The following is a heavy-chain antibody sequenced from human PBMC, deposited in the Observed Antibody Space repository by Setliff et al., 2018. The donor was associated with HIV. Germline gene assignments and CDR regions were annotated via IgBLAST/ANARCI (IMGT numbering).Heavy chain of an antibody. J-gene: IGHJ3*01. CDR3: AKDGDFRNSDYDAFDF. D-gene: IGHD7-27*01. CDR1: GFTFSVHG. V-gene: IGHV3-30*02. Sequence: GESLTISCAASGFTFSVHGMHWVRKAPGRGLEWVAFINYDEGYEYYADSVQGRVTISRDNSKNTVDLQMNSLRLEDTGVYYCAKDGDFRNSDYDAFDFWGQGTMVTVS. CDR2: INYDEGYE.